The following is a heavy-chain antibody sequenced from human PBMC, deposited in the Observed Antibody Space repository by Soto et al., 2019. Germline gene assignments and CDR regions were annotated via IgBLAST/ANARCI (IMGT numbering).Heavy chain of an antibody. D-gene: IGHD1-20*01. CDR2: ISAYNGNT. CDR3: ARAGGEDNWNDYYFDY. CDR1: GYTFTSYG. V-gene: IGHV1-18*01. Sequence: ASVKVSCKASGYTFTSYGISWVRQAPGQGLEWMGWISAYNGNTNYAQKLQGRVTMTTDKSTSTAYMELSSLRSEDTAVYYCARAGGEDNWNDYYFDYWGQGTLVTVSS. J-gene: IGHJ4*02.